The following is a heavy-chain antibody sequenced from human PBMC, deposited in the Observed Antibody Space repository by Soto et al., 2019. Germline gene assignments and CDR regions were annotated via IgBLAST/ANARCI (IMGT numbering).Heavy chain of an antibody. CDR3: ARDTAMVSFDY. CDR1: GGTCSIYA. Sequence: SVKVSCKASGGTCSIYAISWVRQAPGQGLDWMGGIIHIFVTANYAQKFQGRVTITADKSTSTAYMELSSLRSEDTAVYYCARDTAMVSFDYWGQGTLVTVSS. CDR2: IIHIFVTA. D-gene: IGHD5-18*01. J-gene: IGHJ4*02. V-gene: IGHV1-69*06.